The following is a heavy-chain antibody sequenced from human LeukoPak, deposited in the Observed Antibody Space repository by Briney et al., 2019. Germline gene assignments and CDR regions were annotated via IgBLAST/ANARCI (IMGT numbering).Heavy chain of an antibody. V-gene: IGHV3-7*01. CDR1: GFTFSSYW. D-gene: IGHD5-12*01. CDR3: ARGGSPGSLRVGY. CDR2: IKQDGSEK. Sequence: GGSLRLSCAASGFTFSSYWMSWVRQAPGKGLEWVANIKQDGSEKYYVDSVKGRFTISRDNAKNSLYLQMNSLRAEDTAVYYCARGGSPGSLRVGYWGQGTLVTVSS. J-gene: IGHJ4*02.